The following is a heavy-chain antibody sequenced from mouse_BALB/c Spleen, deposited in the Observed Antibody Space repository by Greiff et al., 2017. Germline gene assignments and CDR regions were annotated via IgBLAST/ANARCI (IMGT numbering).Heavy chain of an antibody. Sequence: VKQSCKASGYTFTSYWMHWVKQRPGQGLEWIGEINPSNGRTNYNEKFKSKATLTVDKSSSTAYMQLSSLTSEDSAVYYCASRGYDGAMDYWGQGTSVTVSS. D-gene: IGHD2-2*01. J-gene: IGHJ4*01. CDR3: ASRGYDGAMDY. V-gene: IGHV1S81*02. CDR2: INPSNGRT. CDR1: GYTFTSYW.